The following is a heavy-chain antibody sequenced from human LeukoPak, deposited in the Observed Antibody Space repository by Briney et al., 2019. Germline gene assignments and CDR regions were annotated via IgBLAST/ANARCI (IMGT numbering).Heavy chain of an antibody. CDR2: IYYSGST. CDR3: ARGKVQGVIFDC. Sequence: SETLSLTCTVSGGSISSYYWSWIRQPPGKGLEWIGYIYYSGSTNYNPSLKSRVTISVDTSKNQFSLRLSSVTAADTAVYYCARGKVQGVIFDCWGQGTLVTVSS. CDR1: GGSISSYY. D-gene: IGHD3-10*01. V-gene: IGHV4-59*01. J-gene: IGHJ4*02.